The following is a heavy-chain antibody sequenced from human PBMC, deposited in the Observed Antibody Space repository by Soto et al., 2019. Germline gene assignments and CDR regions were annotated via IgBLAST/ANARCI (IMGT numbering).Heavy chain of an antibody. Sequence: PSETLSLTCTVSGGSISSYYWSWIRRPPGKGLEWIGYIYYSGGTNYNPSLKSRVTISVDTSKNQFSLKLSSVTAADTAVYYCARGRGGSYDYWGQGTLVTVSS. J-gene: IGHJ4*02. D-gene: IGHD1-26*01. CDR3: ARGRGGSYDY. CDR1: GGSISSYY. CDR2: IYYSGGT. V-gene: IGHV4-59*01.